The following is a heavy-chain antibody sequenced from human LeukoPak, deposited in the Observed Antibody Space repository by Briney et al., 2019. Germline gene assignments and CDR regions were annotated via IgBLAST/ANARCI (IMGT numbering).Heavy chain of an antibody. CDR1: GYSISSGYH. J-gene: IGHJ4*02. D-gene: IGHD2-15*01. Sequence: SETLSPTCAVSGYSISSGYHWGWVRQPPGKGLEWIGSIYHSGKTYYNPSLKSRVTISVDTSMNQFSLKLSSVTAADTAVYYCARTLYCSGTTCYSPELFHSWGQGTLVTVSS. CDR3: ARTLYCSGTTCYSPELFHS. CDR2: IYHSGKT. V-gene: IGHV4-38-2*01.